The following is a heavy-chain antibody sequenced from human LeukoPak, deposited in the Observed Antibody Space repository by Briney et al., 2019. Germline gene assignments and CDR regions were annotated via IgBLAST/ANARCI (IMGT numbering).Heavy chain of an antibody. J-gene: IGHJ4*02. D-gene: IGHD5-18*01. CDR2: IYYSKNT. CDR3: VSPRGFSYGYFDY. CDR1: GGSISSSAY. V-gene: IGHV4-39*01. Sequence: SDTLSLTCTVSGGSISSSAYWGWIRQPPGKGLEWIGSIYYSKNTYYNPSLKSRVTISADTSKNQFSLTLGSVSATDTAVYYCVSPRGFSYGYFDYWGQGTLVTVSS.